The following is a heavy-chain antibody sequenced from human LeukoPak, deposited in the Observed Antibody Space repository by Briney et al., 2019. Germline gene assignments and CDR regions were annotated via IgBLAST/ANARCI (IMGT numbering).Heavy chain of an antibody. CDR3: ARDVRGPHDF. CDR2: IDPDGNT. D-gene: IGHD2/OR15-2a*01. CDR1: GFTLSNSW. V-gene: IGHV3-74*01. J-gene: IGHJ4*02. Sequence: GGSLRLSCAASGFTLSNSWMHWVRQAPGKGLVWVSRIDPDGNTDYADCVKGRFTISRDNAKNTLYLQMNSLRAEDTAVYRCARDVRGPHDFWGQGTLVTVSS.